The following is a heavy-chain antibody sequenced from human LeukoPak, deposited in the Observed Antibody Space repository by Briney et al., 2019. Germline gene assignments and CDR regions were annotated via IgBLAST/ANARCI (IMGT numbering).Heavy chain of an antibody. Sequence: GGSLRLSCAASGFTFSSFGMHWVRQAPGEGLEWVAYIGYTGTDTYYADSVKGRFTISRDNSKNTVHLQVDSLRAADTALYSCARDLTERKYYIAYWGQGTLVTVSS. CDR2: IGYTGTDT. V-gene: IGHV3-30*02. CDR1: GFTFSSFG. D-gene: IGHD2-8*02. CDR3: ARDLTERKYYIAY. J-gene: IGHJ4*02.